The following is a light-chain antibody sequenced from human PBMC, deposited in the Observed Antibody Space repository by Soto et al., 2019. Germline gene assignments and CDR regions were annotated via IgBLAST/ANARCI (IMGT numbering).Light chain of an antibody. CDR3: QQYIRWPLT. Sequence: EIVMTQSPATLSVSPGERATLSRRASQSVSSNLAWYQQKPGQAPSLLIYGASTRATGTPARFSGSGSGTEFTLTISSLQSEDFAVYYCQQYIRWPLTFGGGTKVDI. V-gene: IGKV3-15*01. J-gene: IGKJ4*01. CDR1: QSVSSN. CDR2: GAS.